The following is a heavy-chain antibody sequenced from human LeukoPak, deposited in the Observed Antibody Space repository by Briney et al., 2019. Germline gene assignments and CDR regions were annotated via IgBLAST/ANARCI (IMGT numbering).Heavy chain of an antibody. D-gene: IGHD2-2*01. CDR3: ASSIVVVPAATIDEI. J-gene: IGHJ4*02. CDR1: GFTFSSYE. Sequence: GGSLRLSCAASGFTFSSYEMNWVRQAPGKGLEWVSYISSSGSTIYYADSVKGRFTISRDNAKDSLYLQMNSLRAEDTAVYYCASSIVVVPAATIDEIWGQGTLVTVSS. CDR2: ISSSGSTI. V-gene: IGHV3-48*03.